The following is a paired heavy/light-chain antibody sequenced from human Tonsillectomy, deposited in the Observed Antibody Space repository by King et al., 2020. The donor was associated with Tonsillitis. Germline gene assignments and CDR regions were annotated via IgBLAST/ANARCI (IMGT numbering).Light chain of an antibody. J-gene: IGLJ3*02. CDR1: SSNIGNND. V-gene: IGLV1-36*01. CDR3: ETWDDSLKAWV. CDR2: KDS. Sequence: QSVLTQPPSVSGAPRQRVTVSCSGSSSNIGNNDVKWYQQRPGQAPSLVLYKDSILPAGVSDRFSGSKFGTSASLAISGLQFEDEADYYCETWDDSLKAWVFGGGTRVTVL.
Heavy chain of an antibody. J-gene: IGHJ4*02. CDR1: GFSLDTSGVA. CDR2: IYWDDER. D-gene: IGHD3-3*01. CDR3: AYSAKIFASWSWRK. Sequence: QITLKESGPTLVKPNQTLTLTCSFSGFSLDTSGVAVGWIRQPPGKALEWLALIYWDDERRYSPSLKGRVTITKDTSKNQVVLTVTNMDPVDTASYFCAYSAKIFASWSWRKWGQGTLVSVPS. V-gene: IGHV2-5*02.